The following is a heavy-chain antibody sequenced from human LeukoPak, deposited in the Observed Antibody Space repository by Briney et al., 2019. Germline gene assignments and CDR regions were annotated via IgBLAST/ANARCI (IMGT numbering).Heavy chain of an antibody. J-gene: IGHJ4*02. CDR1: GGSFSGYY. CDR3: ARGTDRPDIVVVVAATASFDY. Sequence: TPSETLSLTCAVYGGSFSGYYWSWIRQPPGKGLEWIGEINHSGSTNYNPSLKSRVTISVDTSKNQFSLKLSSVTAADTAVYYCARGTDRPDIVVVVAATASFDYWGQGTLVTVSS. V-gene: IGHV4-34*01. CDR2: INHSGST. D-gene: IGHD2-15*01.